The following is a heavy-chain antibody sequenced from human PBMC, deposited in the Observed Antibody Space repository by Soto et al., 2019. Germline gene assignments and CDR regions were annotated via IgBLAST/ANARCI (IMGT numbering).Heavy chain of an antibody. Sequence: GGSLRLSCVGSGFIFSSFTMTWVRQAPGMGLQYLASISKSSSLIYYADSVRGRFIISRDNSKDSVFLQMYSLRAEDTAMYYCVRGDDRVDWGQGTLVTVSS. CDR3: VRGDDRVD. D-gene: IGHD1-1*01. CDR1: GFIFSSFT. CDR2: ISKSSSLI. J-gene: IGHJ4*02. V-gene: IGHV3-21*01.